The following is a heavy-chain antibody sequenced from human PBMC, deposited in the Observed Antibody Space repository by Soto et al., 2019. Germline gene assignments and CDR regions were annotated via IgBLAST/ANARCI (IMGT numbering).Heavy chain of an antibody. J-gene: IGHJ2*01. V-gene: IGHV6-1*01. CDR3: TRGRLLYWYFDL. Sequence: SQTLSLTCVLSGDSVSNNSGTWNWIGQSPSRGLEWLGRTYYRSKWYNDYALSVKSRITINSDTSKNQFSLQLISVTPEDTAVYYCTRGRLLYWYFDLWGRGTLVTVSS. D-gene: IGHD3-16*01. CDR2: TYYRSKWYN. CDR1: GDSVSNNSGT.